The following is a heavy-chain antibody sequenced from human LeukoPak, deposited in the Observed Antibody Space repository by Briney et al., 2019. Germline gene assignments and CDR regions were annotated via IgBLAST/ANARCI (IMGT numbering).Heavy chain of an antibody. CDR1: GGSISSYY. V-gene: IGHV4-59*01. CDR2: IYYSGST. CDR3: ARYQQLVRSFAFDY. J-gene: IGHJ4*02. Sequence: SETLSLTCTVSGGSISSYYWSWIRQPPGKGLEWIGYIYYSGSTNYNPSLKSRVTISVDTSKNQFSLKLSSVTAADTAVYYCARYQQLVRSFAFDYWGQGTLVTVSS. D-gene: IGHD6-13*01.